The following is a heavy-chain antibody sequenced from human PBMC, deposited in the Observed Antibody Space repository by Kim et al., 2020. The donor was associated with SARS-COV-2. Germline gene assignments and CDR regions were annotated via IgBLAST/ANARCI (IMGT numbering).Heavy chain of an antibody. CDR3: ARRFVGSSRTFDY. D-gene: IGHD6-13*01. V-gene: IGHV4-39*01. J-gene: IGHJ4*02. Sequence: YNPSLKRRVTISVDTSKNQFSLKLSSVTAADTAVYYCARRFVGSSRTFDYWGQGTLVTVSS.